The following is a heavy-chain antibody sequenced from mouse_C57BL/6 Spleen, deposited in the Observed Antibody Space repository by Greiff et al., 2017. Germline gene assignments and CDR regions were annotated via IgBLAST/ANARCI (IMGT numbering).Heavy chain of an antibody. D-gene: IGHD2-12*01. J-gene: IGHJ2*01. CDR2: ISSGGSYT. V-gene: IGHV5-6*02. CDR3: ARQAYYSCDD. Sequence: DVMLVESGGDLVKPGGSLKLSCAASGFTFSSYGMSWVRQTPDKRLEWVATISSGGSYTYYPDSVKVRFTISRDNAKNTLYLQMSIMKSEDTAMYYCARQAYYSCDDGGKGNTRTVSS. CDR1: GFTFSSYG.